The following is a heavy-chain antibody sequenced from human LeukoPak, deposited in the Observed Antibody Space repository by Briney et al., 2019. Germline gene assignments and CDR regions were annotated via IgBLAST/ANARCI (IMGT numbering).Heavy chain of an antibody. V-gene: IGHV3-23*01. CDR3: ARDGPGDIVVVVAAQDDAFDI. J-gene: IGHJ3*02. Sequence: GGSLRLSCAASGFTFSSYAMSWVRQAPGKGLEWVSAISGSGGSTYYADSVKGRFTISRDNSKNTLYLQMNSLRAEDTAVYYCARDGPGDIVVVVAAQDDAFDIWGQGTMVTVSS. D-gene: IGHD2-15*01. CDR1: GFTFSSYA. CDR2: ISGSGGST.